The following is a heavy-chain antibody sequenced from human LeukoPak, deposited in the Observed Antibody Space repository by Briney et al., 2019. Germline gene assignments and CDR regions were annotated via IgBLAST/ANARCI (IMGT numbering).Heavy chain of an antibody. CDR3: ARDYTRTTGWFDP. J-gene: IGHJ5*02. CDR1: GFTFSSYS. Sequence: PGGSLRLSCAASGFTFSSYSMNWVRQAPGKGLEWVSSISSSSSYIYYADSVKGRFTNSRDNANNSLYLQMNSLRAEDTAVYHCARDYTRTTGWFDPWGQGTLVTVSS. V-gene: IGHV3-21*01. D-gene: IGHD1-1*01. CDR2: ISSSSSYI.